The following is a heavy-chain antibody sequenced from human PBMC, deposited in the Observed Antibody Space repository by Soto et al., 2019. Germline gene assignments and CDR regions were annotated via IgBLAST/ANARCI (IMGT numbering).Heavy chain of an antibody. CDR2: ISAHNGNT. D-gene: IGHD1-1*01. V-gene: IGHV1-18*01. CDR1: GYTFTSYG. CDR3: ARGRYGDH. Sequence: QVHLVQSGAEVKKPGASVKVSCKASGYTFTSYGITWVRQAPGQGLEWMGWISAHNGNTDYAQKLQGRVIVTRDTSTSPAYMELRSLIYDDTAVNYCARGRYGDHWGQGALVKVS. J-gene: IGHJ4*02.